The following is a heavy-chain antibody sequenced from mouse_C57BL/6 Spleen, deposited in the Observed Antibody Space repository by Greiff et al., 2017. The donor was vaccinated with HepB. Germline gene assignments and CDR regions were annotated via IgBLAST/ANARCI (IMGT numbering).Heavy chain of an antibody. CDR1: GYSFTSYT. J-gene: IGHJ3*01. V-gene: IGHV1-4*01. CDR2: INHSSGYT. Sequence: VQLVESGAELARPGASVKMSCKASGYSFTSYTMYWVKQRPGQGLEWIGYINHSSGYTKYNQKFKDKATLTADKSSSKAYMQLSSLTSEDSSVYYCARWDGNLAWFAYWGQGTLVTVSA. CDR3: ARWDGNLAWFAY. D-gene: IGHD2-1*01.